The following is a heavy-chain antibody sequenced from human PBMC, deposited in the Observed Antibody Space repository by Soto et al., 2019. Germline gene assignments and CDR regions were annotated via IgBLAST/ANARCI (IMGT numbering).Heavy chain of an antibody. D-gene: IGHD3-10*01. J-gene: IGHJ6*02. V-gene: IGHV4-39*01. CDR1: GGSISSSSYY. Sequence: SETLSLTCTVSGGSISSSSYYWGWIRQPPGKGLEWIGSIYYSGSTYYNPSLKSRVTISVDTSKNQFSLKLSSVTAADTAVYYCATSPGYYYGSGSYYLGVYYYGMDVWGQGTTDT. CDR3: ATSPGYYYGSGSYYLGVYYYGMDV. CDR2: IYYSGST.